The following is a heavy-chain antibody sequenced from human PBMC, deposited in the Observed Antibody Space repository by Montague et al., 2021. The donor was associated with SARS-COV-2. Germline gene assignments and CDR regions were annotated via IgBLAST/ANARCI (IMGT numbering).Heavy chain of an antibody. CDR2: IYYSGTT. CDR3: AGGVHMAYYLYYGMDV. CDR1: GGSFSSYY. V-gene: IGHV4-59*13. J-gene: IGHJ6*02. Sequence: SETLSLTCTVAGGSFSSYYWSWVRQPPGRGLEWIGYIYYSGTTNYNPSLASRVTVSLDTAKNQISLTLSSVTAADTAVYYCAGGVHMAYYLYYGMDVWGQGTTVTVSS. D-gene: IGHD2-21*01.